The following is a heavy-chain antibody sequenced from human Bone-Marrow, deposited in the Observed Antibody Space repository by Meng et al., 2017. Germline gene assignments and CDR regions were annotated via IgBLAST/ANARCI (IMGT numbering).Heavy chain of an antibody. CDR3: ARQSGMLRLLFDY. V-gene: IGHV3-48*03. D-gene: IGHD3-16*01. CDR1: GFTFSSYE. J-gene: IGHJ4*02. CDR2: ISSSGSTI. Sequence: GGSLRLSCAASGFTFSSYEMNWVRQAPGKGLEWVSYISSSGSTIYYADSVKGRFTISRDNAKNSLYLQMNSLRAEDTAVYYCARQSGMLRLLFDYWGQGTLVTVSS.